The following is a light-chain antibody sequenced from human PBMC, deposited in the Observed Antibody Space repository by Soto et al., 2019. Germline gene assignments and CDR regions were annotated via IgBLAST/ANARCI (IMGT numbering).Light chain of an antibody. CDR2: DTS. CDR1: QSIGSY. CDR3: QQRSAWPPLT. Sequence: EIPWTQSPVTLSLSPGERATLSCRAGQSIGSYLAWYQQKPGQAPRLLIYDTSKRATGVPDRFSGGGSGPDFNLTVSSLEPEDFAVYYCQQRSAWPPLTFGQGTRLEIK. J-gene: IGKJ5*01. V-gene: IGKV3-11*01.